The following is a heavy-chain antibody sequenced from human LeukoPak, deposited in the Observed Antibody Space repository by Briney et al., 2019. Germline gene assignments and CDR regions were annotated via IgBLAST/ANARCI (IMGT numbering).Heavy chain of an antibody. CDR1: GFTFDDYT. CDR3: AKDSTRRDGYMEM. V-gene: IGHV3-43*01. Sequence: PGGSLRLSCAASGFTFDDYTMHWVHQAPGKGLEWVSLISWDGGSTYYADSVKGRFTISRDNSKNSLYLQMNSLRTEDTALYYCAKDSTRRDGYMEMWGQGTLVTVSS. CDR2: ISWDGGST. D-gene: IGHD5-24*01. J-gene: IGHJ4*02.